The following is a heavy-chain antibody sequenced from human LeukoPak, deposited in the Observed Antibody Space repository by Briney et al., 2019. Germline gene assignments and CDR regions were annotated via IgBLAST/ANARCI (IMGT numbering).Heavy chain of an antibody. V-gene: IGHV4-39*01. CDR2: IYYSGST. CDR3: ARRLTMVRGIISFAYFDY. CDR1: GGSISSSSFY. Sequence: SETLSLTCTVSGGSISSSSFYWGWLRQPQGKGLEWIGSIYYSGSTYYNPSLKSRVTISVDTSKNQFSLKLSSVTAADTAVYYCARRLTMVRGIISFAYFDYWGQGTLVTVSS. D-gene: IGHD3-10*01. J-gene: IGHJ4*02.